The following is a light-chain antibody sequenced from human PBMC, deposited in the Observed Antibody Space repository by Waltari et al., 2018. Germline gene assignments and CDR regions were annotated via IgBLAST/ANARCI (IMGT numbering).Light chain of an antibody. CDR1: SSHTGARYA. Sequence: QAVLTQPPSVAGAPGQRVTISCPGSSSHTGARYAVSCSHQLPRTAPQPHIYGSYNRPSGVPDRFSASRSGTSASLAITGLQAEDEADYYCQSFDRSLNGVVFGGGTKLTVL. CDR2: GSY. CDR3: QSFDRSLNGVV. V-gene: IGLV1-40*01. J-gene: IGLJ2*01.